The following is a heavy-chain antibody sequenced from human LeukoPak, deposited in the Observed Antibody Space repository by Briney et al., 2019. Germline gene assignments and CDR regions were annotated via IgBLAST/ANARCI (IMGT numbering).Heavy chain of an antibody. Sequence: ETLSLPCTVSGGSISSYYWSWIRQPPGKGLEWIDSVRGRFTISRDNARNSLYLQMHSLRAEDTAVYYCVRDNPRCCGVVPANIDDYWGQGTLVTVSS. CDR1: GGSISSYY. V-gene: IGHV3-69-1*02. CDR3: VRDNPRCCGVVPANIDDY. D-gene: IGHD2-15*01. J-gene: IGHJ4*02.